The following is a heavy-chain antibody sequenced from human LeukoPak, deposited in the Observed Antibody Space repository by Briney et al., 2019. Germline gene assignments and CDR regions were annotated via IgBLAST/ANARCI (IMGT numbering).Heavy chain of an antibody. CDR1: GFTFSSYS. V-gene: IGHV3-21*01. CDR3: ARAVRFCSSISCYDNYFDY. D-gene: IGHD2-2*01. CDR2: ISSSSYI. Sequence: GGSLRLSCAASGFTFSSYSMNWVRQAPGKGLEWVSSISSSSYIYYADSVKGRFTISRDNAKNSLYLQMNSLRAEDTAVYYCARAVRFCSSISCYDNYFDYWGQGTLVTVSS. J-gene: IGHJ4*02.